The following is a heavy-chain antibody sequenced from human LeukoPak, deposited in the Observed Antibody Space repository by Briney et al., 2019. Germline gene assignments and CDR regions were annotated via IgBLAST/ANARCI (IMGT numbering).Heavy chain of an antibody. CDR1: GGGTFSSYG. Sequence: SVKVSCKTSGGGTFSSYGITWVRQAPGQGLEWMGRITPVIGGAQYAQKFQGRVTITADKFTSTAYMEVTSLRSEDTAVYYCARDGPDRMTGYHLVAAVWGQGTLVTVSS. V-gene: IGHV1-69*04. CDR2: ITPVIGGA. J-gene: IGHJ4*02. D-gene: IGHD3-9*01. CDR3: ARDGPDRMTGYHLVAAV.